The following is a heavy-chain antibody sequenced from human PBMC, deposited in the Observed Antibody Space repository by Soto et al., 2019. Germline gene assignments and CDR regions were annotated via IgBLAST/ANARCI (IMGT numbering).Heavy chain of an antibody. CDR3: ATMTTVLFDY. Sequence: SETLSLTCTVSGGSISSGGYYWSWIRQHPGKGLEWIGYIYYSGSTYYNPSLKSRVTISVDTSKNQFSLKLSSVTAADTAVYYWATMTTVLFDYWGKGTLVTVSS. J-gene: IGHJ4*02. CDR1: GGSISSGGYY. V-gene: IGHV4-31*03. D-gene: IGHD4-17*01. CDR2: IYYSGST.